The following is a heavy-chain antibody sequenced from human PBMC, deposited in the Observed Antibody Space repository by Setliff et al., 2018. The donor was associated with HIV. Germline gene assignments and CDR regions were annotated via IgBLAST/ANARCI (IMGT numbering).Heavy chain of an antibody. CDR1: GGSISSYY. V-gene: IGHV4-4*07. D-gene: IGHD3-16*01. CDR2: FYTSGST. J-gene: IGHJ6*02. Sequence: PSETLSLTCTVSGGSISSYYWSWIRQPAGKGLEWIGRFYTSGSTNYNPSLKSQVTISVDTSKNQFSLKLSSVTAADTAVYYCARGGGYYYYGMDVWGQGTTVTVSS. CDR3: ARGGGYYYYGMDV.